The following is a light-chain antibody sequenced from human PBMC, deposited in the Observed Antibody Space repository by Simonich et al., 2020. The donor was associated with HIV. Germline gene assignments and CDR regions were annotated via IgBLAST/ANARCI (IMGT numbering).Light chain of an antibody. V-gene: IGKV3-11*01. CDR2: DAS. J-gene: IGKJ1*01. CDR3: QQAIGFPRT. Sequence: EIVMTQSPATLSVSPGERATLFCSASQSVSSYLAWYQQKPGQAPSLLIYDASNRATGIPARFSGSGSGTDFTLTISSLEPEDFATYYCQQAIGFPRTFGQGTKVEVK. CDR1: QSVSSY.